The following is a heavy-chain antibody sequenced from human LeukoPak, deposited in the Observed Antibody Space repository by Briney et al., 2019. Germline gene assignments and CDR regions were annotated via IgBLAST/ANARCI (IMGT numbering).Heavy chain of an antibody. CDR1: GFTFSSYA. CDR3: AKDRLAAAGLGGWFDP. D-gene: IGHD6-13*01. CDR2: ISGSGGST. V-gene: IGHV3-23*01. J-gene: IGHJ5*02. Sequence: PGGSLRLSCAASGFTFSSYAMSWVRQAPGKGLEWVSAISGSGGSTYYADSVKGRFTISRDNSKNTLYLQMNSLRAEDTAVYYCAKDRLAAAGLGGWFDPWGQGTLVTVSS.